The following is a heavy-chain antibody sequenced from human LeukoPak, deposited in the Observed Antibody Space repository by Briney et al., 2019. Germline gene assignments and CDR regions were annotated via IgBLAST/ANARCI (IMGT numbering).Heavy chain of an antibody. CDR3: PRRKDEETAFRDYYYGLDV. Sequence: SETLSLTCAVYGASFSVYNCKWSWIRQPPGKGLEWIGEINHSGSTNYNPSLESRVTISVDTSKNQFSLNLSSVTAAAKDCDHCPRRKDEETAFRDYYYGLDVWGQGTTVTVSS. J-gene: IGHJ6*02. CDR2: INHSGST. V-gene: IGHV4-34*01. D-gene: IGHD2-21*02. CDR1: GASFSVYN.